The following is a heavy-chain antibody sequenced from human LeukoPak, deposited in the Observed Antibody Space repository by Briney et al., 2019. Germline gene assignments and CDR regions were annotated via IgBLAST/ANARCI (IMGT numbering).Heavy chain of an antibody. CDR2: ISGSGGST. CDR1: GFTFSNYE. V-gene: IGHV3-23*01. CDR3: AKGHSSGWHSGGY. Sequence: GGSLRLSCAASGFTFSNYEMNWVRQAPGKGLEWVSAISGSGGSTYYADSVKGRFTISRDNSKNTLYLQMNSLRAEDTAVYYCAKGHSSGWHSGGYWGQGTLVTVSS. D-gene: IGHD6-19*01. J-gene: IGHJ4*02.